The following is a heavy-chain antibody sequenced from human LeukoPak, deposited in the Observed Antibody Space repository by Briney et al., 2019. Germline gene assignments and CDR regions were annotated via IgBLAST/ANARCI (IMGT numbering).Heavy chain of an antibody. Sequence: ASVKVSCKASGYTFTSYDINWVRQATGQGLEWMGWMNPNSGNTGYAQKFQGRVTMTRNTSISTAYMEPSSLRSEDTAVYYCARTSIAVAGQAEYFQHWGQGTLVTVSS. CDR3: ARTSIAVAGQAEYFQH. CDR1: GYTFTSYD. D-gene: IGHD6-19*01. J-gene: IGHJ1*01. V-gene: IGHV1-8*01. CDR2: MNPNSGNT.